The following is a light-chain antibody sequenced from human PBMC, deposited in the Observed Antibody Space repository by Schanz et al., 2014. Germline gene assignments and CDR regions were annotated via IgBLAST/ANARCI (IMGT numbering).Light chain of an antibody. Sequence: IQLTQSPSSLSASVGDRVTITCQASQDVSKYLNWYQHKPGKAPKLLIYDASSLESGVPSRFSGSGYGTDFTLTISSLQPEDVATYYCQKYNSAPWTFGQGTKVEIK. V-gene: IGKV1-27*01. CDR3: QKYNSAPWT. CDR2: DAS. CDR1: QDVSKY. J-gene: IGKJ1*01.